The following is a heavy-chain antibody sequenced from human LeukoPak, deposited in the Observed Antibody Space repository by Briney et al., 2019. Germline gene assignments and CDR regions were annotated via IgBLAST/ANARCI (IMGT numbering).Heavy chain of an antibody. Sequence: PGGSLRLSCAASGFTFSSYGMHWVRQAPGKGLEWVAVISYDGSNKYYADSVKGRFTISRDNSKNTLYLQMNSLRAEVTAVYYCAKGVWFGESRPPYFDYWGQGTLVTVSS. J-gene: IGHJ4*02. CDR1: GFTFSSYG. CDR2: ISYDGSNK. V-gene: IGHV3-30*18. D-gene: IGHD3-10*01. CDR3: AKGVWFGESRPPYFDY.